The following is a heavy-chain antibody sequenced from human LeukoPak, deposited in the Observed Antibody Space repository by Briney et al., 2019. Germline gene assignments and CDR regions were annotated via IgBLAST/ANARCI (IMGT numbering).Heavy chain of an antibody. Sequence: PSETLSPTCTVSGGSISSYYWSWIRQAAGKGLEWIGRIYTSGSTNYNPSLKSRVTISVDKSKNQFSLKLSSVTAADTAVYYCARPDPEGDAFDIWGQGTMVTVSS. CDR2: IYTSGST. CDR3: ARPDPEGDAFDI. V-gene: IGHV4-4*07. CDR1: GGSISSYY. D-gene: IGHD1-14*01. J-gene: IGHJ3*02.